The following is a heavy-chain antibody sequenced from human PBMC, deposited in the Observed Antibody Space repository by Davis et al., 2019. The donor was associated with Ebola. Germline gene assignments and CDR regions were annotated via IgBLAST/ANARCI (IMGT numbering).Heavy chain of an antibody. Sequence: MPSETLSLTCTVSGGSISSYYWSWIRQPPGKGLEWIGYIYYSGSTNYNPSLKSRVIISVDTSKNQFSLKLSSVTAADTAVYYCARVDTATFDYWGQGTLVTVSS. CDR1: GGSISSYY. CDR2: IYYSGST. V-gene: IGHV4-59*01. D-gene: IGHD5-18*01. CDR3: ARVDTATFDY. J-gene: IGHJ4*02.